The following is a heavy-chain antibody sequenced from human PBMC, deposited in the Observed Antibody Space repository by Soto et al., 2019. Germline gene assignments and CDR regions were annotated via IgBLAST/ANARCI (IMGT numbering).Heavy chain of an antibody. CDR3: AIAYYHDGSALFKFDP. D-gene: IGHD3-22*01. Sequence: SVKVSCKASGGAFSIYAISWVRQAPGQGLEWMGGIIPIFGKANYAQKFQGRDTITEDESKSTAYMELSSLRSEDTAVFYCAIAYYHDGSALFKFDPWGQGTLVTVSS. CDR2: IIPIFGKA. J-gene: IGHJ5*02. CDR1: GGAFSIYA. V-gene: IGHV1-69*13.